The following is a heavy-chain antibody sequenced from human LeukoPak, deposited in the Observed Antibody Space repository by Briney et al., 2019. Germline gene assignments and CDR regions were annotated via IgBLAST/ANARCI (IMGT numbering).Heavy chain of an antibody. Sequence: GGSLRLSCAASGFTFDDYAMHWVRQAPGKGLEWVSGISWNSGSIGYADSVKGRFTISRDNAKNSLYLQMNSLRAEDMALYYCARGTVALDYWGQGTLVTVSS. CDR3: ARGTVALDY. V-gene: IGHV3-9*03. CDR2: ISWNSGSI. D-gene: IGHD6-19*01. CDR1: GFTFDDYA. J-gene: IGHJ4*02.